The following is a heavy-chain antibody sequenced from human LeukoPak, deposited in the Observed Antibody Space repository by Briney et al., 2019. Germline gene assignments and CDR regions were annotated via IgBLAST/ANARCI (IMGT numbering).Heavy chain of an antibody. CDR2: ISWNSGSI. D-gene: IGHD3-22*01. Sequence: GGSLRLSCAASGFTFDDYAMHWVRQAPGKGLEWVSGISWNSGSIGYADSVKGRFTISRDNAKNSLYLQTNSLRAEDTALYYCAKGASTMIVVASFDYWGQGTLVTVSS. CDR1: GFTFDDYA. CDR3: AKGASTMIVVASFDY. V-gene: IGHV3-9*01. J-gene: IGHJ4*02.